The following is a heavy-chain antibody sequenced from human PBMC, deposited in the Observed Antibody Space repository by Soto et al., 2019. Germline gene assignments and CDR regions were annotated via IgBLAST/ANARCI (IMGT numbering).Heavy chain of an antibody. D-gene: IGHD2-15*01. CDR1: GFTFSSYA. CDR3: AKVHRAHHDIVVVVAATLGWFDP. V-gene: IGHV3-23*01. Sequence: EVQLLESGGGLVQPGGSLRLSCAASGFTFSSYAMSWVRQAPGKGLEWVSAISGSGGSTYYADSVKGRFTISRDNSKNQLYLQMNSLRAEDTAVYYCAKVHRAHHDIVVVVAATLGWFDPWGQGTLVTVSS. CDR2: ISGSGGST. J-gene: IGHJ5*02.